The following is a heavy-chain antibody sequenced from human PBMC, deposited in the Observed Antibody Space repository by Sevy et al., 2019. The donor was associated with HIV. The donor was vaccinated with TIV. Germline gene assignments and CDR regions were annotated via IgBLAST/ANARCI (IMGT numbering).Heavy chain of an antibody. CDR3: ANAYSGSYSHSYLYALDV. CDR1: GFSFSYYG. V-gene: IGHV3-30*18. D-gene: IGHD1-26*01. J-gene: IGHJ6*02. Sequence: GGSLRLSCIGSGFSFSYYGIHWVRQAPGKGLDWVAPISHDGINEYYADSVKGRFTISRDNSKNTVYLEMNSLRNEDTAIYFCANAYSGSYSHSYLYALDVWGQGTTVTVSS. CDR2: ISHDGINE.